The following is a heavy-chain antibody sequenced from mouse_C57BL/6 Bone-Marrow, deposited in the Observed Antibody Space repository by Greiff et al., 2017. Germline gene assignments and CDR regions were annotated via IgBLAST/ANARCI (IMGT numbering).Heavy chain of an antibody. D-gene: IGHD1-1*01. CDR2: IYIGNGYT. Sequence: VQLQHSGAELVRPGSSVKMSCKTSGYTFTSYGINWVKQRPGQGLEWIGYIYIGNGYTEYNEKFKGKATLTSDTSSSTAYMQLSSLTSEDSAIYFCARTWPYYYGSSPFDYWGQGTTLTVSS. CDR1: GYTFTSYG. V-gene: IGHV1-58*01. J-gene: IGHJ2*01. CDR3: ARTWPYYYGSSPFDY.